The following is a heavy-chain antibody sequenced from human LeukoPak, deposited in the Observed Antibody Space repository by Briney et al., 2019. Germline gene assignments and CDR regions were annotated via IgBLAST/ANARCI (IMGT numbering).Heavy chain of an antibody. J-gene: IGHJ5*02. CDR1: GGTFSSYA. V-gene: IGHV1-69*13. Sequence: SVKVSCKASGGTFSSYAISWVRQAPGQGLEWMGGIIPIFGTANYAQKFQGRVTIPADESTSTAYMELSSLRSEDTAVYYCARDPAWGYCSSTSCYGWFDPWGQGTLVTVSS. D-gene: IGHD2-2*01. CDR2: IIPIFGTA. CDR3: ARDPAWGYCSSTSCYGWFDP.